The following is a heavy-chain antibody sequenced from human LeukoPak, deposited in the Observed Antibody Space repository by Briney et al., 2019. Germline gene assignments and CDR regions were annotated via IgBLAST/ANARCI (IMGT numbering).Heavy chain of an antibody. D-gene: IGHD4-11*01. J-gene: IGHJ4*02. CDR1: GFTFTNYA. CDR3: AKDAQRGFDYSNSLDK. CDR2: ISGDGSFI. V-gene: IGHV3-23*01. Sequence: GGSLRLSCAASGFTFTNYAVNWVRQAPGKGLDWVSAISGDGSFIYYAESVKGRFTISRDNSKGTVSLQMDSLRAEDTAVYYCAKDAQRGFDYSNSLDKWGQGTLVTVSS.